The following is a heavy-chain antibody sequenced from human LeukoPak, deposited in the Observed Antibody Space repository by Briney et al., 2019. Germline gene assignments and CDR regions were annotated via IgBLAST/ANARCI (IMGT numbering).Heavy chain of an antibody. D-gene: IGHD3-10*01. CDR1: GFTFSSYA. CDR3: ARDRIWFGELFDAFDI. Sequence: GGSLRLSCAASGFTFSSYAMHWVRQAPGKGLEWVAVISYDGSNKYYADSVKGRFTISRDNSKNTLYLQMNSLRAEDTAVYYCARDRIWFGELFDAFDIWGQGTMVTVSS. V-gene: IGHV3-30-3*01. CDR2: ISYDGSNK. J-gene: IGHJ3*02.